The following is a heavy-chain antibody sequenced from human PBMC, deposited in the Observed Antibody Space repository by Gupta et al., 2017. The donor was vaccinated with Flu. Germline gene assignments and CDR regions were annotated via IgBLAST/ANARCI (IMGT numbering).Heavy chain of an antibody. CDR3: ANSGRGWFESCDY. J-gene: IGHJ4*02. CDR2: ISSSGIHT. CDR1: TFSHYF. D-gene: IGHD3-10*01. V-gene: IGHV3-11*03. Sequence: TFSHYFMSWIRQAPGKGLEWISSISSSGIHTNYADSVKGRFSISRDDAKNSIFLQMSSLRAETAVYYCANSGRGWFESCDYWGQGALVTVAS.